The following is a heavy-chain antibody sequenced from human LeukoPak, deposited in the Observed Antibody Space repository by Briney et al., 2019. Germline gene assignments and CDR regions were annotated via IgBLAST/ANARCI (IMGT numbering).Heavy chain of an antibody. CDR1: GWSLKDYY. CDR2: IGGRTGIT. V-gene: IGHV4-34*01. CDR3: ARVPLRFLEPFDY. J-gene: IGHJ4*02. Sequence: SETLSLTCTISGWSLKDYYWSWIRQPPGKGLEWIGEIGGRTGITNYNPSLKSRVTLSLDTSENHFSPRLHSMTAADTAVYYCARVPLRFLEPFDYWGQGTLVTVSS. D-gene: IGHD3-3*01.